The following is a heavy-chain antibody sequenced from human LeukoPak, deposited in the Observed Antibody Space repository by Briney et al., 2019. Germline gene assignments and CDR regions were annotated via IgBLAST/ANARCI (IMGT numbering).Heavy chain of an antibody. CDR3: ARAGYYDYVWGSYRKSAFDI. J-gene: IGHJ3*02. CDR2: INHSGST. D-gene: IGHD3-16*02. V-gene: IGHV4-34*01. Sequence: SETLSLTCAVYGGSFSGYYWSWIRQPPGKGLEWIGEINHSGSTNYNPSLKSRVTISVDTSKNQFSLKLSSVTAADTAVYYCARAGYYDYVWGSYRKSAFDIWGQGTMVTVSS. CDR1: GGSFSGYY.